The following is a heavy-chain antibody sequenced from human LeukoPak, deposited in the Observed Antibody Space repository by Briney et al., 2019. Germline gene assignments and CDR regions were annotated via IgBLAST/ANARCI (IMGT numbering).Heavy chain of an antibody. V-gene: IGHV3-23*01. CDR2: ISGSGGIT. CDR3: ARSTGRYSSSWNRGDY. Sequence: PGGSLRLSCAASGFTFTNYAMIWVRQAPGKGLEWVSSISGSGGITYYADSVKGRFTISRDNSKNTLYLQMNGLRDEDSAIYTCARSTGRYSSSWNRGDYRGQGILVTVSS. CDR1: GFTFTNYA. D-gene: IGHD6-13*01. J-gene: IGHJ4*02.